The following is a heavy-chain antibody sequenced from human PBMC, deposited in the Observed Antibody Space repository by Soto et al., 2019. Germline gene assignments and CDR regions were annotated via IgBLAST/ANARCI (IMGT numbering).Heavy chain of an antibody. J-gene: IGHJ3*02. D-gene: IGHD6-25*01. CDR2: ISPYNGNT. Sequence: HVQLVQSGAEVKKPGASLKVSCKASGYTFISYGVSWVRQAPGQGLEWLGWISPYNGNTNNAQKFQGRITMTTDTATSTVYMYLRSLRTDDTAVYYCARDQTKRLTDAFDIWGQGTMVVVSS. V-gene: IGHV1-18*01. CDR1: GYTFISYG. CDR3: ARDQTKRLTDAFDI.